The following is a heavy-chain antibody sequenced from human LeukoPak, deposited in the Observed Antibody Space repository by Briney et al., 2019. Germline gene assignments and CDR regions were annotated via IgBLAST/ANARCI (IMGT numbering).Heavy chain of an antibody. V-gene: IGHV3-74*01. Sequence: GSLRLSCAASGFTFSSYWMHWVRQAPGEGLVWVSRISSAGTSTTYADSVKGRSTLSRDSAKNTLYLQMNTLRAEDTAVYYCARDGMAGNAFDIWGQGTMVTVSS. CDR3: ARDGMAGNAFDI. CDR2: ISSAGTST. J-gene: IGHJ3*02. CDR1: GFTFSSYW. D-gene: IGHD6-13*01.